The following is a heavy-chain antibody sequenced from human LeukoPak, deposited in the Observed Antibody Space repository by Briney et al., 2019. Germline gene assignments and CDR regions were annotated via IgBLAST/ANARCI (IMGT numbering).Heavy chain of an antibody. D-gene: IGHD4-17*01. V-gene: IGHV4-34*01. CDR2: ISHSGIT. Sequence: TSGTLSLTCGVSSGSLSGYSWGWIRQPPGKGLEWVGEISHSGITNYNASLKSRVTISLKKSESQFSLTLSSVTAADTAVYYCTRQSGTVTPIDYWSQGTLVTVSS. CDR3: TRQSGTVTPIDY. J-gene: IGHJ4*02. CDR1: SGSLSGYS.